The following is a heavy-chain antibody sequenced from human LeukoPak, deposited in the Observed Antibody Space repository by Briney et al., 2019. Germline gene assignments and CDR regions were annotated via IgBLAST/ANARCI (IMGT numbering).Heavy chain of an antibody. D-gene: IGHD6-13*01. CDR1: GFTFDDYA. CDR3: AKENPTLWTPNSSGSYSSSWIPYHRYYPYDY. J-gene: IGHJ4*02. Sequence: PGGSLRLSCAASGFTFDDYAMHWVRQAPGKGLEWVSGISWNSGSIGYADSVKGRFTISRDNAKNSLYLQMNSLRAEDTALYYCAKENPTLWTPNSSGSYSSSWIPYHRYYPYDYWGQGTLVTVSS. V-gene: IGHV3-9*01. CDR2: ISWNSGSI.